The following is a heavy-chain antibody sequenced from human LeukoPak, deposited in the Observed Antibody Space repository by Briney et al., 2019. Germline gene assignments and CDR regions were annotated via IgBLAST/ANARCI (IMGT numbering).Heavy chain of an antibody. D-gene: IGHD4-23*01. Sequence: GVSVTVSCQASGYTFTGYYIHWVRQAPGQGLEWVGWINPNSGGTNYVEHTQRRGTMTRDTTISTVYMELSRLRSDDTAVYYCARLKLWYYGGKEVGAFDIESRGTRITVSS. V-gene: IGHV1-2*02. J-gene: IGHJ3*02. CDR1: GYTFTGYY. CDR3: ARLKLWYYGGKEVGAFDI. CDR2: INPNSGGT.